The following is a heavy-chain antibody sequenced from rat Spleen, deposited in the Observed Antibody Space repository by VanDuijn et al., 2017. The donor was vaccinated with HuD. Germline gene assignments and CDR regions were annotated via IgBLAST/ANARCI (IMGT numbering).Heavy chain of an antibody. CDR3: TRHDNMGTANWFAY. D-gene: IGHD1-5*01. CDR1: GFTFSHYD. V-gene: IGHV5-7*01. CDR2: ISFDGRTT. Sequence: EVQLVESGGGLVQPGRSMKLSCAASGFTFSHYDMAWVRQAPKKGLEWVATISFDGRTTNHQDSVKGRFTISRDNAKSTLDLQMDSLRSEDTATYYCTRHDNMGTANWFAYWGQGTLVTVSS. J-gene: IGHJ3*01.